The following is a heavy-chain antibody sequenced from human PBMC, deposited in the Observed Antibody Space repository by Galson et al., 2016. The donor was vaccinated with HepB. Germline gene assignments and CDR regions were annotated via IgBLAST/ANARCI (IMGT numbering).Heavy chain of an antibody. J-gene: IGHJ6*02. V-gene: IGHV3-21*04. CDR1: GFTFSNYN. D-gene: IGHD7-27*01. Sequence: SLRLSCAASGFTFSNYNMNWVRQAPGKGLEWVSSINNRRNYIYYPDSVKGRFTISRDNAKKTLFLQMDSLRVEDSALYYCAKDIGQTGDHYYAMDVWGQGTTVTVSS. CDR3: AKDIGQTGDHYYAMDV. CDR2: INNRRNYI.